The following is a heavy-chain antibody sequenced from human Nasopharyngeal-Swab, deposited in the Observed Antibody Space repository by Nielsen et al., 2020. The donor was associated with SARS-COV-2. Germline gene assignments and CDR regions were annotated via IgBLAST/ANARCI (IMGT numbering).Heavy chain of an antibody. V-gene: IGHV1-3*04. CDR3: ARVTLYSGFSVYYYYYYMDV. CDR1: GYIFITYA. CDR2: INNRNVQT. Sequence: ASVKVSCKASGYIFITYAIHWVRQAPGQRLEWMGWINNRNVQTEYSQKFQGRVTITADESTSTAYMELSSLRSEDTAVYYCARVTLYSGFSVYYYYYYMDVWGKGTTVTVSS. J-gene: IGHJ6*03. D-gene: IGHD5-12*01.